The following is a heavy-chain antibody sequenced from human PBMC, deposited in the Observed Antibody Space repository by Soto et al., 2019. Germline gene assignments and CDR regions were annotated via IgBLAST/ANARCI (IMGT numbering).Heavy chain of an antibody. V-gene: IGHV1-69*06. CDR3: ARRQSGGFHRYFDS. CDR1: GGTFSTNP. CDR2: TSPIFGSG. J-gene: IGHJ4*02. Sequence: QVQLVQSGAELKMPGSSVKVSCKASGGTFSTNPIIWVRQAPGQGLEWMGGTSPIFGSGSSSQTFHGRLTVTADKSTNTAYMELSNLTSGDTAVYYCARRQSGGFHRYFDSWGQGTLVTVSS. D-gene: IGHD2-15*01.